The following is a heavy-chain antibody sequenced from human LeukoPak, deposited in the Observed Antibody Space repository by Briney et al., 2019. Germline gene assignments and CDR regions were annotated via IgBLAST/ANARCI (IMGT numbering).Heavy chain of an antibody. CDR1: GGSISSYY. Sequence: SETLSLTCTVSGGSISSYYWSWIRQPPGKGLEWIGYIFYSWSTNYNPSLKSRVTISVDTSKNQFSLKLSSVTAADTAVYYCARVYYSNSYDYWYFDLWGRGTLVTVSS. J-gene: IGHJ2*01. V-gene: IGHV4-59*01. D-gene: IGHD6-13*01. CDR2: IFYSWST. CDR3: ARVYYSNSYDYWYFDL.